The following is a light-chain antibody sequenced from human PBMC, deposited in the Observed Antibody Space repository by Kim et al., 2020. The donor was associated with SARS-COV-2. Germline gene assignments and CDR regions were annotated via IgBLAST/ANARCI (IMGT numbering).Light chain of an antibody. Sequence: GGTVTLTCGSSTGPVTNGHFPYWFQHKPGQAPSTLIYDITQRHSWTPARFSGSLLGDKAALTLSGAQPEDEADYYCLLYYSGVRVFGGGTKLTVL. CDR1: TGPVTNGHF. J-gene: IGLJ2*01. CDR3: LLYYSGVRV. V-gene: IGLV7-46*01. CDR2: DIT.